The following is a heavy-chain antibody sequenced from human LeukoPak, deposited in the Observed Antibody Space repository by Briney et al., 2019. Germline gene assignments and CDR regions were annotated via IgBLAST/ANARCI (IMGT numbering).Heavy chain of an antibody. CDR3: ARGRYSGSLDY. D-gene: IGHD1-26*01. Sequence: GGSLRLSCAASGFTFSSYAMSWVRQAPGKGLEWVSAISGSGGSTYYADSVKGRFTISRDNAKNSLYLQTNSLRAEDTAVYYCARGRYSGSLDYWGQGTLVTVSS. CDR2: ISGSGGST. V-gene: IGHV3-23*01. J-gene: IGHJ4*02. CDR1: GFTFSSYA.